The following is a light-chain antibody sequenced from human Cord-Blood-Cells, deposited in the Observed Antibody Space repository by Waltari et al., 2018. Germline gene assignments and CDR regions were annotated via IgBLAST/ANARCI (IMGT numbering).Light chain of an antibody. CDR1: QGISSY. CDR3: QQYYSYPYS. Sequence: AIRMTQSPSSFSASTGDRVTITCRASQGISSYLAWYQQKPGKAPKLLIYAASTLQSGVPSRFSGSGSVTDFTLTINCLQSEDFATYYCQQYYSYPYSFGQGTKLEIK. J-gene: IGKJ2*03. V-gene: IGKV1-8*01. CDR2: AAS.